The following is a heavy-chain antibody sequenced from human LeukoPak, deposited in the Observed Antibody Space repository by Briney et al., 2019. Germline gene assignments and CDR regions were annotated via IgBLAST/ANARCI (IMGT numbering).Heavy chain of an antibody. CDR3: ARDSCSSTSCLSIDDY. J-gene: IGHJ4*02. V-gene: IGHV1-2*02. D-gene: IGHD2-2*01. CDR1: GYTFXAYY. Sequence: VASVKVSCKASGYTFXAYYMHWVRXAPGQXLEWMGWINPNSGGTNYAQKFQGRVTMTRDTSISTVYMELSRLRSDDTAVYYCARDSCSSTSCLSIDDYWGQGTLVTVSS. CDR2: INPNSGGT.